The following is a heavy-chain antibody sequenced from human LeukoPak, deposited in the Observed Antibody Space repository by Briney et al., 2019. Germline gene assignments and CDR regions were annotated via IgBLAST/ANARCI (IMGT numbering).Heavy chain of an antibody. Sequence: GGSLKLSCAASGFSLSGSAIHWVRQASGKGLEWVGRIRSKANSYATAYAASVKGRFAISRDDSANTAYLQMNSLETEDTAVYYCARDFPPFGEPPSDYWGQGTLVTVSS. CDR3: ARDFPPFGEPPSDY. CDR2: IRSKANSYAT. D-gene: IGHD3-10*01. CDR1: GFSLSGSA. V-gene: IGHV3-73*01. J-gene: IGHJ4*02.